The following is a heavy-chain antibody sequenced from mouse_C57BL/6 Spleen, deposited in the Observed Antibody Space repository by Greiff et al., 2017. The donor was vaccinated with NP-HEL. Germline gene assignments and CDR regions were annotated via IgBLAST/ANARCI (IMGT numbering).Heavy chain of an antibody. V-gene: IGHV1-19*01. CDR2: INPYNGGT. CDR1: GYTFTDYY. D-gene: IGHD2-4*01. CDR3: ARRAYYDYDEGPMDY. Sequence: VQLQQSGPVLVKPGASVKMSCKASGYTFTDYYMNWVKQSHGKSLEWIGVINPYNGGTSYNQKFKGKATLTVDKSSSTAYMELNSLTSEDSAVYYCARRAYYDYDEGPMDYWGQGTSVTVSS. J-gene: IGHJ4*01.